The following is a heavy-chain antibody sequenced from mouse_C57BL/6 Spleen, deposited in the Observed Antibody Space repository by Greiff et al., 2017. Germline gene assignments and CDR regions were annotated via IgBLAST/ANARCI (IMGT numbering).Heavy chain of an antibody. V-gene: IGHV1-69*01. CDR2: IDPSDSYT. D-gene: IGHD2-3*01. J-gene: IGHJ4*01. CDR1: GYTFTSYW. Sequence: QVQLKQPGAELVMPGASVKLSCKASGYTFTSYWMHWVKQRPGQGLEWIGEIDPSDSYTNYNQKFKGKSTLTVDKYSSTAYMQLSSLTSEDSAVYYCARSYDGYYVDYWGQGTSVTVSS. CDR3: ARSYDGYYVDY.